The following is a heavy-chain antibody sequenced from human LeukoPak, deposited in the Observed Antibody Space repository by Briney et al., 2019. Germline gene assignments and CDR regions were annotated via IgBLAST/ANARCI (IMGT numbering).Heavy chain of an antibody. CDR3: ARDGYGDYGSALYDY. J-gene: IGHJ4*02. V-gene: IGHV3-21*01. CDR1: GFTFSSYS. D-gene: IGHD4-17*01. Sequence: GGSLRLSCAASGFTFSSYSMNWVRQAPGKGLEWVSSISSSSSYIYYADSVKGRFTISRDNAKNSLYLQMNSLRAEDTAVYYCARDGYGDYGSALYDYWGQGTLVTVSS. CDR2: ISSSSSYI.